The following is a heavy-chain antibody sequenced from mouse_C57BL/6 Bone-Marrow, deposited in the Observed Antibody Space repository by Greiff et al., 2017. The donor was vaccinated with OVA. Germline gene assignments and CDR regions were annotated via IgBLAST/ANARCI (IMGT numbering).Heavy chain of an antibody. CDR3: TTWAQATCAKDN. V-gene: IGHV14-4*01. CDR2: IDPENGDT. J-gene: IGHJ4*01. D-gene: IGHD3-2*02. Sequence: EVQLQQSGAELVRPGASVKLSCTASGFNIKDDYMHWVKQRPEQGLEWIGWIDPENGDTEYASKFPGKAPITAATSSNTAYLQLSSLKSGDTSDDYCTTWAQATCAKDNWGRGTAATVTS. CDR1: GFNIKDDY.